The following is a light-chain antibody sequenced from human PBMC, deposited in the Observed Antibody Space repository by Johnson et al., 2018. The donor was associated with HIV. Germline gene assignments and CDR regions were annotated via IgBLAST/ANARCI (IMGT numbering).Light chain of an antibody. CDR3: GTWGGV. CDR2: ENN. CDR1: SSNIGNNY. V-gene: IGLV1-51*02. Sequence: QSVLTQPPSVSAAPGQKVTISCSGSSSNIGNNYVSWYQQLPGTAPKLLIYENNKRPSGIPDRFSGSKSGTSATLGITGLQTGDVADYYCGTWGGVFGTGTKVTVL. J-gene: IGLJ1*01.